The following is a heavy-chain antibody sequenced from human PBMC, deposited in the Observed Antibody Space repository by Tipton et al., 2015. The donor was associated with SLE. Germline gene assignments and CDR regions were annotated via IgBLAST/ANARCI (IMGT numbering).Heavy chain of an antibody. CDR2: VNHRGST. D-gene: IGHD6-19*01. CDR3: ARAPYSTVWYGAFDV. J-gene: IGHJ3*01. Sequence: LRLSCAVYGGSLSGYYWSWIRQPPGKGLEWSGEVNHRGSTNYNPSLKSRVTISIDTSKNQFSLKLTSVTAADTGVFYCARAPYSTVWYGAFDVLGQGTIVTVSS. V-gene: IGHV4-34*01. CDR1: GGSLSGYY.